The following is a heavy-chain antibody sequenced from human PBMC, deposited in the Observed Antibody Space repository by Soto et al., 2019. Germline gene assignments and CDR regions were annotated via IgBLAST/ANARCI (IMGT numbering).Heavy chain of an antibody. CDR3: AKDISTSGSVTSRVSFDY. D-gene: IGHD1-1*01. Sequence: PGGSLRLSCAASGFTFSSYAMSWVRQAPGKGLEWVSAISGSGGTTYCADSVKGRFTISRDNSKNTLYLQMNSLRAEDTAVYYCAKDISTSGSVTSRVSFDYWGQGTLVTVSS. J-gene: IGHJ4*02. CDR2: ISGSGGTT. V-gene: IGHV3-23*01. CDR1: GFTFSSYA.